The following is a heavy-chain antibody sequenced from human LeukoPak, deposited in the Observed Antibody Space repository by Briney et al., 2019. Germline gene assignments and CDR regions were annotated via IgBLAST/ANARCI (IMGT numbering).Heavy chain of an antibody. CDR2: ISSSGSTR. CDR3: ARVLTTVTTLDY. D-gene: IGHD4-17*01. V-gene: IGHV3-48*03. CDR1: GFTFASYE. Sequence: PGGSLRLSCAASGFTFASYEMNWVRHAPGKGLEWLSYISSSGSTRHYADSVKGRFTISRDNAKNSLYLQMNSLRAEDTAVCYCARVLTTVTTLDYWGQGTLVTVSS. J-gene: IGHJ4*02.